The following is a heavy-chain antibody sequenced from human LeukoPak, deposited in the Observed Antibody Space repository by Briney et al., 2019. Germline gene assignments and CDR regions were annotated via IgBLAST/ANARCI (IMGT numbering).Heavy chain of an antibody. J-gene: IGHJ4*02. V-gene: IGHV3-49*04. CDR3: TSSSMAATSNFDY. D-gene: IGHD6-25*01. CDR1: GFTFGYYA. CDR2: IRSKAYGGTT. Sequence: GGSLRLSCTASGFTFGYYAMTWVRQAPGKGLEWVGFIRSKAYGGTTEYAASVKGRFIISRDDSKSIAYLQMNSLETEDTAVYYCTSSSMAATSNFDYWGQGTLVTVSS.